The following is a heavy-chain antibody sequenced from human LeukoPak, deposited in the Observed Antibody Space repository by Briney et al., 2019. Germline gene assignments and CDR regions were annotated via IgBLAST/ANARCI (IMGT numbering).Heavy chain of an antibody. Sequence: SGPTLVNPTPTLTLTSTFSGFSLSTSGVGGGWIRQPPAKALEGLALIYWDDDKRYSPSLKSRLTTTKDTSKNQVVLTMTNMDPVDTATYYCAHRRVFAYYDILCFDPWGEGTLVTVSS. CDR1: GFSLSTSGVG. J-gene: IGHJ5*02. V-gene: IGHV2-5*02. D-gene: IGHD3-9*01. CDR2: IYWDDDK. CDR3: AHRRVFAYYDILCFDP.